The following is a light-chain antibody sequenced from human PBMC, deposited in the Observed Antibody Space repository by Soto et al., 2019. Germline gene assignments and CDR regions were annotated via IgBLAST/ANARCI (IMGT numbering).Light chain of an antibody. Sequence: EIVMTQSPATMSVSPGEKATLSCRASESVGSKLAWYWQKPGQSPRLLIYGAGTRATGGPARFSGGGSGTEFTLTITSLQSEDFAIYYCQQYNNWPRTFGQGTKVDI. J-gene: IGKJ1*01. CDR3: QQYNNWPRT. CDR1: ESVGSK. CDR2: GAG. V-gene: IGKV3-15*01.